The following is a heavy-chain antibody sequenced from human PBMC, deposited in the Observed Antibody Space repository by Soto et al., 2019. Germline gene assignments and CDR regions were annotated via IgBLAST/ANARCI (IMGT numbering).Heavy chain of an antibody. D-gene: IGHD3-10*01. Sequence: SETLSLTCAVYGGSFSDYYWTWIRQPPGKGLEWIGEIHHSGSTNYNPPLKSRVTISLDTSKNQFSLKLSSVTAADAAVYYCASYGRGTYYYGYYFHHWGQGPPVTVS. J-gene: IGHJ4*02. CDR3: ASYGRGTYYYGYYFHH. CDR1: GGSFSDYY. V-gene: IGHV4-34*01. CDR2: IHHSGST.